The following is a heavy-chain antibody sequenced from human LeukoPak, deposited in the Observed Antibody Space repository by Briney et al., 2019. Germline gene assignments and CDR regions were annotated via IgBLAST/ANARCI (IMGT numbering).Heavy chain of an antibody. CDR3: ARDRGVVAAYDAFDI. V-gene: IGHV3-21*01. D-gene: IGHD2-15*01. Sequence: GGSLRLSCAASGFTFSSYSMNWVRQAPGKGLEWVSSINSSSSYIYYAGSVKGRFTISRDNAKNSLYLQMNSLRAEDTAVYYCARDRGVVAAYDAFDIWGQGTMVTVSS. CDR2: INSSSSYI. CDR1: GFTFSSYS. J-gene: IGHJ3*02.